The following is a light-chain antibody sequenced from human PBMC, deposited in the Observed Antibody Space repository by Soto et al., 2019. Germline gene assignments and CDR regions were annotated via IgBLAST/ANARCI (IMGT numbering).Light chain of an antibody. J-gene: IGLJ3*02. Sequence: QSVLTQPASVSGSPGQSITISCAGTSSDVGAYNYVSWHQHHPGKAPKVMIYDVSNRPSGVSNRFSGSKSGNTASLTISGLQAEDEADYYCDSYTTSDTRVFGGGTKVTV. CDR2: DVS. CDR3: DSYTTSDTRV. CDR1: SSDVGAYNY. V-gene: IGLV2-14*01.